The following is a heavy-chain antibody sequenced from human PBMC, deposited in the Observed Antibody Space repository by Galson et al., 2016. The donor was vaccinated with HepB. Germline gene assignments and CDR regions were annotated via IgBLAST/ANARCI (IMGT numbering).Heavy chain of an antibody. Sequence: ETLSLTCAVSGDAISSSYWWSWVRQPPGKGREWIGEIYHRGSTNDNPSRKSRVTISVDKSKNQFSLKLSSVTAADTAVYYCAKWGGVGGAYHLDWGQGTLVTVSS. V-gene: IGHV4-4*02. D-gene: IGHD3-10*01. CDR3: AKWGGVGGAYHLD. J-gene: IGHJ4*02. CDR1: GDAISSSYW. CDR2: IYHRGST.